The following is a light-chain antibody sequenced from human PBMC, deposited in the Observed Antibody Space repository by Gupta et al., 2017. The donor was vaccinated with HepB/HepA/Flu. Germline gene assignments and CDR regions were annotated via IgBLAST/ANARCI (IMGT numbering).Light chain of an antibody. V-gene: IGLV1-44*01. CDR2: SNN. J-gene: IGLJ3*02. CDR3: AAWDDSLNGWV. CDR1: SPNIGSNT. Sequence: QSVLTQPPSASGTPGPRVTISCSGSSPNIGSNTVNWFQQLPGTGPTFLIYSNNQRPSGVPDRFSGSRSGTSASLAISGLQSEDEADYYCAAWDDSLNGWVFGGGTKMTVL.